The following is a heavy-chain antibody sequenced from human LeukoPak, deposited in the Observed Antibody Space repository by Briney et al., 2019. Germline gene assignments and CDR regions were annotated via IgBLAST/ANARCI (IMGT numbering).Heavy chain of an antibody. CDR2: IYSGGRT. CDR3: AIGTWNPALLDS. J-gene: IGHJ4*02. V-gene: IGHV3-53*01. CDR1: GFNVSNTY. Sequence: GGSLRLSCVVTGFNVSNTYMRWVRQAPGKGLEWVSVIYSGGRTYYADSVKGRFTMSRDNSKNTLYFQMNSLTAEDTAVYFCAIGTWNPALLDSWGQGTLVTVSS. D-gene: IGHD1-1*01.